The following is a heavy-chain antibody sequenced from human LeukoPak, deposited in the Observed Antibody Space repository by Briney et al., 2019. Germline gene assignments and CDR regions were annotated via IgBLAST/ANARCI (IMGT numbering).Heavy chain of an antibody. CDR3: AKGGSGYDLIEGLDY. V-gene: IGHV3-23*01. Sequence: GGSLRLSCAASGFTFSSYAMSWVRQAPGKGLEWVSAISGSGGSTYYADSVKGRFTISRDNSKNTLYLQMDSLRAEDTAVYYCAKGGSGYDLIEGLDYWGQGTLVTVSS. D-gene: IGHD5-12*01. J-gene: IGHJ4*02. CDR1: GFTFSSYA. CDR2: ISGSGGST.